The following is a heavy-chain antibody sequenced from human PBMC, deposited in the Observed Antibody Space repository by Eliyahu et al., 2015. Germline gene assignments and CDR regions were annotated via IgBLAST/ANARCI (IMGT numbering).Heavy chain of an antibody. CDR3: ARETPPIAAAATGVDY. Sequence: QVQLVQXGAEVKKPGASVKISXKASGYTFTSYGLSXVRQAPGQGLEWMGWISSYNGXTNYAQKFQGRVTMTTDTSTSTAYMELRSLRSDDTAVYYCARETPPIAAAATGVDYWGRGTLVTVSS. CDR1: GYTFTSYG. V-gene: IGHV1-18*01. J-gene: IGHJ4*02. D-gene: IGHD6-13*01. CDR2: ISSYNGXT.